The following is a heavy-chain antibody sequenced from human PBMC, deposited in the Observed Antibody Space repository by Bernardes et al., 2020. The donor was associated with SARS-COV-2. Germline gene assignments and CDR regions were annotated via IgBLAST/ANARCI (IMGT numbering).Heavy chain of an antibody. D-gene: IGHD1-26*01. CDR3: ARRSGNSLADFDI. J-gene: IGHJ3*02. Sequence: GGSLRLSCVASGFTFNTYSFNWVRQAPGKGLEWVASISPASNYIYYADSLKGRFTISRDNGKNSLFLQMNSLRAEDTAVYFCARRSGNSLADFDIWCRGTMVTVPS. CDR2: ISPASNYI. CDR1: GFTFNTYS. V-gene: IGHV3-21*01.